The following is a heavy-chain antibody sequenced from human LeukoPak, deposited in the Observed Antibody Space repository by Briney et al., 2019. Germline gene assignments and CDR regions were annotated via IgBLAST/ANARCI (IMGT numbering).Heavy chain of an antibody. CDR2: IFHSGST. J-gene: IGHJ4*02. CDR3: VRAGITRVGAAWLDY. V-gene: IGHV4-4*02. D-gene: IGHD1-26*01. CDR1: GGSISSSNW. Sequence: PSETLSLTCAVSGGSISSSNWWSWVRQPPGKGLEWIGEIFHSGSTNYNPSLKSRVTISVDKSKNQFSLKLSSVTAADTAVYYCVRAGITRVGAAWLDYWGQGTLVTVSS.